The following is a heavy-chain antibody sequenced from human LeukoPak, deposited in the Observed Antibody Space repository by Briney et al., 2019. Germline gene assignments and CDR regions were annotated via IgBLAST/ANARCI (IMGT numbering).Heavy chain of an antibody. CDR1: GGSLNNYF. CDR3: ARGEKVRSSSGHLDH. Sequence: PSETLSLTCTVSGGSLNNYFLSWLRQPAGKGPEWLGCIFVSESTNYNPSLKSRVTLSIDPTKNQFALKVASVPAADTAVYYGARGEKVRSSSGHLDHWGQGILVTVS. CDR2: IFVSEST. J-gene: IGHJ4*02. V-gene: IGHV4-4*07. D-gene: IGHD6-25*01.